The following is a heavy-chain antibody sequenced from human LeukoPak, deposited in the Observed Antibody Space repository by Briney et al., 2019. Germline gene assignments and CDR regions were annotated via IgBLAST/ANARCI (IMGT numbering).Heavy chain of an antibody. V-gene: IGHV4-39*07. CDR2: IYYSGST. Sequence: PSETLSLTCTVSGGSISSSSYYWGWIRQPPGKGLEWIGSIYYSGSTYYNPSLKSRVTISVDTSKNQFSLKLSSVTAANTAVYYCARGEEIAVAGPDYWGQGTLVTVSS. D-gene: IGHD6-19*01. CDR1: GGSISSSSYY. J-gene: IGHJ4*02. CDR3: ARGEEIAVAGPDY.